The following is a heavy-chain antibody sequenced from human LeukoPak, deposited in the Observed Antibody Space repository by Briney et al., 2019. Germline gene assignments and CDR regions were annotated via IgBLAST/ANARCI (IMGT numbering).Heavy chain of an antibody. V-gene: IGHV3-7*01. Sequence: PGGSLRLSCAASGFTFNTYWMTWVRQAPGKGLEWVANIKQDGSDKYCVDSVRGRFTISRDNAKNSLYLQMDSLRAQDTAVYYCASGMVALVDYWGQGTLVTVSS. CDR2: IKQDGSDK. CDR3: ASGMVALVDY. CDR1: GFTFNTYW. J-gene: IGHJ4*02. D-gene: IGHD2-8*01.